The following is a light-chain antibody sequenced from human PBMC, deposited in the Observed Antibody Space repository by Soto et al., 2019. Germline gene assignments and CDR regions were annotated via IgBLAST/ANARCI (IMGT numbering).Light chain of an antibody. J-gene: IGKJ3*01. CDR3: QQSYSTLFS. Sequence: DIQMTQSPSSLSASVGDRVTITCRASQTIIRYLNWYQQKPGRAPNLLIYAASNLQSGVPSRFSGSASATEFTLTISSLQPEDFSTYYCQQSYSTLFSFGPGTKVEIK. V-gene: IGKV1-39*01. CDR1: QTIIRY. CDR2: AAS.